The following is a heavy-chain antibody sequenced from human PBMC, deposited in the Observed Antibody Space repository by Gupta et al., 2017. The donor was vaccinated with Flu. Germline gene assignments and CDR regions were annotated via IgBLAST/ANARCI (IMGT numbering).Heavy chain of an antibody. CDR1: GGSVSSGNYY. V-gene: IGHV4-61*01. CDR2: IYYSGST. CDR3: TMTTRDWFDP. Sequence: QVQLQESGPGLVMPSENLSLTCTVSGGSVSSGNYYWSWIRQPPGKGLEWIGYIYYSGSTNYNPSLKSRVTISVDTSKNQFSLKLSSVTAADTAVYFCTMTTRDWFDPWGQGTLVTVSS. D-gene: IGHD4-17*01. J-gene: IGHJ5*02.